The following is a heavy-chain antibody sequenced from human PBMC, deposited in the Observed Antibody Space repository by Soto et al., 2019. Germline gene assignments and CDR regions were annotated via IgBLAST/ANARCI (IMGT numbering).Heavy chain of an antibody. CDR1: RFTFRSYG. Sequence: QVQLVESGGGVVQPGRSLRLSCAASRFTFRSYGMHWVRQAPGKGLEWVSVISSDGTNKYYVDSVKGRFTISRDNSRNTLYLQMNSLRPEYTDVYYFAKDGILDSSGHYYYFDSWGQGTLVTVSS. D-gene: IGHD3-22*01. CDR3: AKDGILDSSGHYYYFDS. V-gene: IGHV3-30*18. CDR2: ISSDGTNK. J-gene: IGHJ4*02.